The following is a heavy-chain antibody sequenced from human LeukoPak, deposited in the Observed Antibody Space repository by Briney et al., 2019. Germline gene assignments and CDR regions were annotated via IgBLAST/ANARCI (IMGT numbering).Heavy chain of an antibody. CDR3: ARDPFDY. CDR2: IYYSGST. CDR1: GGSISSSSYY. J-gene: IGHJ4*02. V-gene: IGHV4-39*07. Sequence: SETLSLTCTVSGGSISSSSYYWGWIRQPPGKGLEWIGSIYYSGSTYYNPSLKSRVTIPVDKSKNQFSLKLSSVTAADTAVYYCARDPFDYWGQGTLVTVSS.